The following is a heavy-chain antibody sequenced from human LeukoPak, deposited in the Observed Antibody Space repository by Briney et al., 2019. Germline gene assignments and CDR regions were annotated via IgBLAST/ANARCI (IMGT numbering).Heavy chain of an antibody. J-gene: IGHJ6*03. D-gene: IGHD3-10*01. Sequence: GGSLRLSCAASGFTFSSYSMNWVRRAPGKGLEWVSYISSSSSTIYYADSVKGRFTISRDNAKNSLYLQMNSLRAEDTAVYYCASSMGFGELSVYYYYYMDVWGKGTTVTVSS. CDR1: GFTFSSYS. V-gene: IGHV3-48*04. CDR3: ASSMGFGELSVYYYYYMDV. CDR2: ISSSSSTI.